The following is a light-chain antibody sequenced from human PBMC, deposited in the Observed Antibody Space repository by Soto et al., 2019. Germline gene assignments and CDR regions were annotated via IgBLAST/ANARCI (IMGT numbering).Light chain of an antibody. CDR3: QQYNSYSWT. J-gene: IGKJ1*01. V-gene: IGKV1-5*03. Sequence: DIQMTQSPSALSASVGDRCTITSRASQSISSWLAWYQQKPGKAPKLLIYKASSLESGVPSRFSGSGSGTEFTLTISSLQPDDFATYYCQQYNSYSWTFGQGTKVDIK. CDR1: QSISSW. CDR2: KAS.